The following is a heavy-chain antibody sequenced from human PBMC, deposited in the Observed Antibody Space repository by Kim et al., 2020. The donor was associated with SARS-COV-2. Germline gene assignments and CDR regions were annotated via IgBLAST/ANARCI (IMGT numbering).Heavy chain of an antibody. V-gene: IGHV3-30*04. D-gene: IGHD2-15*01. CDR3: ARGSWGEGCCGYGTLAF. CDR2: ISYDGSNK. CDR1: GFTFSSYA. Sequence: GGSLILSCAASGFTFSSYAMHWVRQAPGKGLEWVAVISYDGSNKYYADSVKGRFTISRDNSKNTLYLQMNSLRAEDTAVYYCARGSWGEGCCGYGTLAF. J-gene: IGHJ3*01.